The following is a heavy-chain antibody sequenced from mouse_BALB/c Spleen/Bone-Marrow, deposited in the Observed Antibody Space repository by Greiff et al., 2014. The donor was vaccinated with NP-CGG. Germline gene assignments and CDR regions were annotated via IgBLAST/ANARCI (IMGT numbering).Heavy chain of an antibody. V-gene: IGHV1S135*01. Sequence: EVQLQESGLDLVKLGASVKVSCKASGYSFTDYNMYWVKQSHGKSLEWIGYIGPYNGGTTYNQKFKGKAALTADNVSSTAIMYLNSLTFEDSAVYYCAGEDGWQFDVWGAGTTVTVSA. CDR3: AGEDGWQFDV. J-gene: IGHJ1*01. CDR2: IGPYNGGT. D-gene: IGHD2-3*01. CDR1: GYSFTDYN.